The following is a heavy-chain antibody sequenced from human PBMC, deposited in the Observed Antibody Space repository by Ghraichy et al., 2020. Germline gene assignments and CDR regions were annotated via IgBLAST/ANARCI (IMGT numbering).Heavy chain of an antibody. V-gene: IGHV3-9*01. CDR2: ISWNSVSK. CDR1: GFTFDDYA. D-gene: IGHD2-8*02. Sequence: GGSLRLSCAASGFTFDDYAMHWVRQAPGKGLEWVSGISWNSVSKGYADSVKGRFTISRDNAEKSLYLQMNTLRAEDTALYYCAKDMEYCTGSICTHYFNYWGQGTLLTVSS. CDR3: AKDMEYCTGSICTHYFNY. J-gene: IGHJ4*02.